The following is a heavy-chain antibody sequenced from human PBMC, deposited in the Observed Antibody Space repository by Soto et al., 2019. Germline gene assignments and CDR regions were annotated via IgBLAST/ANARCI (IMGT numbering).Heavy chain of an antibody. CDR3: ARTPTDYGSGSYDY. V-gene: IGHV4-4*07. J-gene: IGHJ4*02. Sequence: QVQLQESGPGLVKPSETLSLTCTVSGGSISSYYWSWIRQPAGKGLEWIGRIYTSGSTNYNPSLKSRVIMSVDTSKNQFSLKLGSVTAADTAVYYWARTPTDYGSGSYDYWGQGTLVTVSS. D-gene: IGHD3-10*01. CDR2: IYTSGST. CDR1: GGSISSYY.